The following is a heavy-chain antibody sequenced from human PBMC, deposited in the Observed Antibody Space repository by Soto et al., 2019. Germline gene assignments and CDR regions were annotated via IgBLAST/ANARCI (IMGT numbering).Heavy chain of an antibody. CDR3: ARVRPHILTGYYSRRSCWFDP. D-gene: IGHD3-9*01. J-gene: IGHJ5*02. CDR2: INAGNGNT. CDR1: GYTFTSYA. Sequence: VASVKVSCKASGYTFTSYAMHWVRQAPGQRLEWMGWINAGNGNTKYSQKLQGRVTITRDTSASTAYMELSSLRSEDTAVYYCARVRPHILTGYYSRRSCWFDPWGQGTLVTVSS. V-gene: IGHV1-3*01.